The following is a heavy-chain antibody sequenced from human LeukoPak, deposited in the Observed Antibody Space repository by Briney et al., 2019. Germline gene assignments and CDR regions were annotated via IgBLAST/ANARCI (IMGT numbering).Heavy chain of an antibody. D-gene: IGHD6-13*01. Sequence: EASVKVSCKASGYTFTSYDINWVRQATGQGLEWMGWMNPNSGNTGYAQKFQGRVTMTRNTSISTAYMELSSLRSEDTAVYYCASFWIAAAGIGKDWGQGTLVTVSS. CDR1: GYTFTSYD. J-gene: IGHJ4*02. CDR3: ASFWIAAAGIGKD. V-gene: IGHV1-8*01. CDR2: MNPNSGNT.